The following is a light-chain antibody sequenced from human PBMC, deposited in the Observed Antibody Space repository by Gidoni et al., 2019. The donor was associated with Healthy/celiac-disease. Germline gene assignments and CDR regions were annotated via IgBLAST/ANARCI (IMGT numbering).Light chain of an antibody. Sequence: QSVLTHPPSVSGAPGPRVTLSCTGSSSNIGAGYDVHWYQHLPGTAPKLLIYGNSNRPSGVPDRFSGSKSGTSASLAITGLQAEDEADYYCQSYDSSLSGSHVVFGGGTKLTVL. V-gene: IGLV1-40*01. CDR3: QSYDSSLSGSHVV. J-gene: IGLJ2*01. CDR2: GNS. CDR1: SSNIGAGYD.